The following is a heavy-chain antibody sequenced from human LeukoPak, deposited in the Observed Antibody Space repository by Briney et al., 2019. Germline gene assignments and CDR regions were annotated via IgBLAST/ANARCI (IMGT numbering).Heavy chain of an antibody. V-gene: IGHV3-7*03. CDR2: VNRDGSET. CDR1: GFALSSHW. D-gene: IGHD3-16*01. J-gene: IGHJ6*02. CDR3: ARGGGLDV. Sequence: GGSLRLSCAASGFALSSHWMTWVRQVPGRGPEWVASVNRDGSETYYLDSVKGRFTISRDNAKNSLYLQMSNLRAEDTAVYFCARGGGLDVWGQGATVTVSS.